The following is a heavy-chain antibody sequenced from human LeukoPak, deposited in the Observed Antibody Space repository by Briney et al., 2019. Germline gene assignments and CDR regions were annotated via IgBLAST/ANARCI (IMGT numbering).Heavy chain of an antibody. Sequence: GGSLRLSCAASGFTFNTYGMNWVRQAPGKGLERISYISSDSTTTYYADSVKGRFIISRDNAKNSLFLHMNSLRAEDTAVYYCEVVVYAHFDCWGQGALVTVSS. CDR2: ISSDSTTT. D-gene: IGHD2-8*02. J-gene: IGHJ4*02. CDR1: GFTFNTYG. CDR3: EVVVYAHFDC. V-gene: IGHV3-48*01.